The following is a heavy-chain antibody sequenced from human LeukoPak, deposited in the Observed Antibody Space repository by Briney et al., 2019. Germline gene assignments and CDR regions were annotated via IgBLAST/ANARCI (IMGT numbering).Heavy chain of an antibody. D-gene: IGHD5-12*01. CDR2: IYPGDSDT. J-gene: IGHJ6*03. Sequence: GESLKISCKGSGYSFTSYWIGWVRQMPGKGLEWMGIIYPGDSDTRYSPSFQGQVTISADKSISTAYLQWSSLKASDTAMYYCATSTSGYPYYYYYYYMDVWGKGTTFTVSS. CDR1: GYSFTSYW. V-gene: IGHV5-51*01. CDR3: ATSTSGYPYYYYYYYMDV.